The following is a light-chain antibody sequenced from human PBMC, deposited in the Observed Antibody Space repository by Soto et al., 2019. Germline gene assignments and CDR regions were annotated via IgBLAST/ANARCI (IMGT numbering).Light chain of an antibody. Sequence: QSALTQPASVSGSPGQSVTISCTGTSSDVGAYKYVSWYQQHPGKAPKLMIYEVSNRPSGVSNRFSGSKSGNTASLTISGLQADDEADYYCNSYAGTITRFVFGTGTKVNVL. V-gene: IGLV2-14*01. J-gene: IGLJ1*01. CDR2: EVS. CDR1: SSDVGAYKY. CDR3: NSYAGTITRFV.